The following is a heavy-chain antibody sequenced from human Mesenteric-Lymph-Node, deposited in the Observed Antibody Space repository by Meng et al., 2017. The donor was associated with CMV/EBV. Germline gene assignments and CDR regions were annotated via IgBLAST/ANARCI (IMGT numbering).Heavy chain of an antibody. CDR1: EGTFSSYT. CDR3: AGCIAAAGSRWFDP. D-gene: IGHD6-13*01. CDR2: FIPILGKA. Sequence: QVQLVQSGAEVKKPGSSVKVSCKASEGTFSSYTSSRVRQAPGQGLAWMGRFIPILGKASDEEKFQGRVTITAYKSTSRAYMELCSLRSEDTAVYYCAGCIAAAGSRWFDPWGQGTLVTVSS. J-gene: IGHJ5*02. V-gene: IGHV1-69*02.